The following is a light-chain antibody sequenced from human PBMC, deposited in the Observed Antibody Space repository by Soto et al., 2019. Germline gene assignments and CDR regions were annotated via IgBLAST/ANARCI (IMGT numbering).Light chain of an antibody. CDR2: KAS. Sequence: DIQITQSPSTLSASVGDRVTITCRASQTISSWLAWYQQKPGKAPKLLIYKASTLKSGVPSRFSGSGSGTEFTLTISSLQPDDFATYDCQHYNSYSETFGQGTKVDTK. CDR1: QTISSW. J-gene: IGKJ1*01. V-gene: IGKV1-5*03. CDR3: QHYNSYSET.